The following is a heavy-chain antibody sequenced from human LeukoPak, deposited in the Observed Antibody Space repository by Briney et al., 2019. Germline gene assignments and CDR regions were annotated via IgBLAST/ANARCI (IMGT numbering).Heavy chain of an antibody. CDR2: MHHGGGT. D-gene: IGHD2/OR15-2a*01. CDR3: ARSPLFFYHMDV. CDR1: GYSISSDYY. J-gene: IGHJ6*03. Sequence: PSETLSLTCGVSGYSISSDYYWGWIRQSPGKGLEWIVTMHHGGGTYYNPSLRSRVTISVDTSKNQFSLRLSSVTATDTAVYYCARSPLFFYHMDVWGKGTTVTVSS. V-gene: IGHV4-38-2*01.